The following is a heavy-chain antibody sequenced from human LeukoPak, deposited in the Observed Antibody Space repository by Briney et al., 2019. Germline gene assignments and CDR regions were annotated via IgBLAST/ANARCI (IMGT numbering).Heavy chain of an antibody. CDR2: INPNSGGT. CDR3: ARSEDIVVVPAPIFDY. J-gene: IGHJ4*02. D-gene: IGHD2-2*01. V-gene: IGHV1-2*02. CDR1: GYTLSGYY. Sequence: GASVKVSCKASGYTLSGYYMHWVRQAPGQGREWMGWINPNSGGTNYAQKFQGRVTMTRDTSISTAYMELSSLRSDDTAVYYCARSEDIVVVPAPIFDYWGQGTLVTVSS.